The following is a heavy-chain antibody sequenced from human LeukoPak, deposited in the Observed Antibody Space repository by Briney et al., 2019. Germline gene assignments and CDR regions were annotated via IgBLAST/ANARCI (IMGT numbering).Heavy chain of an antibody. CDR1: GFTLDDYA. CDR2: INWNGGST. V-gene: IGHV3-9*01. Sequence: RGRSLRLSCAASGFTLDDYAMHWVRQAAGKGLEWVSGINWNGGSTGYADSVNGRFTISRDNAKNSMYLQMNSLRAEDTPLYYCARATHYYESSGYDYWGQGTLVTVSS. CDR3: ARATHYYESSGYDY. D-gene: IGHD3-22*01. J-gene: IGHJ4*02.